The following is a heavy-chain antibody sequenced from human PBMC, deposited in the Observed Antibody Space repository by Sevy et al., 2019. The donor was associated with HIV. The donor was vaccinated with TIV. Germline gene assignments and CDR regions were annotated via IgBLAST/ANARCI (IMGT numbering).Heavy chain of an antibody. CDR1: SVSISDYY. CDR3: VRDDCSGGSCFPPSADD. J-gene: IGHJ4*02. Sequence: SETLSLTCTVSSVSISDYYWSWIRQPPGRGLEWIGYIYYTRNIHWSPSLKSRVTISVDTSKNQFSLKLSTVTAADMAVYYCVRDDCSGGSCFPPSADDWGQGTLVTVSS. D-gene: IGHD2-15*01. CDR2: IYYTRNI. V-gene: IGHV4-59*13.